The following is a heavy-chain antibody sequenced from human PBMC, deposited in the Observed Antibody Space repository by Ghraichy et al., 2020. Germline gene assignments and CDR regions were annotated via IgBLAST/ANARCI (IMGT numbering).Heavy chain of an antibody. CDR1: GYTFTSYG. V-gene: IGHV1-18*04. Sequence: ASVKVSCKASGYTFTSYGISWVRQAPGQGLEWMGWISAYNGNTNYAQKLQGRVTMTTDTSTSTAYMELRSLRSDDTAVYYCARDPGKWELLGPPGIDYWGQGTLVTVSS. CDR2: ISAYNGNT. CDR3: ARDPGKWELLGPPGIDY. D-gene: IGHD1-26*01. J-gene: IGHJ4*02.